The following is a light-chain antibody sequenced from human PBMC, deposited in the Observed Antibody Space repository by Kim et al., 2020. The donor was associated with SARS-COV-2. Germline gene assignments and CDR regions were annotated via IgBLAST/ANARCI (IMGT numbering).Light chain of an antibody. CDR2: YDS. J-gene: IGLJ3*02. CDR1: NIVTKS. Sequence: PGQTARLTCGGNNIVTKSVHWYQQKPGHAPVVVIFYDSDRPSGIPERISGSNSGDTATLTINRVEAGDEADYYCQLWDDDSDHWVFGGGTKLTVL. V-gene: IGLV3-21*04. CDR3: QLWDDDSDHWV.